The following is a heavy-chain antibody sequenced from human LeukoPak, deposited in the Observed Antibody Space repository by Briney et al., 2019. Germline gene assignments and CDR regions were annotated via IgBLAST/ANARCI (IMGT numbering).Heavy chain of an antibody. V-gene: IGHV5-10-1*01. J-gene: IGHJ4*02. CDR1: GYSFTSYW. CDR2: IDPSDSYT. Sequence: VESLQIPCKGSGYSFTSYWISWVRQMPGKGLEWMGRIDPSDSYTNYSPSFQGHVTISADKSISTAYLQWSSLKASDTAMYYCARSRHRGYCSGGSCYLGDYWGQGTLVTVSS. D-gene: IGHD2-15*01. CDR3: ARSRHRGYCSGGSCYLGDY.